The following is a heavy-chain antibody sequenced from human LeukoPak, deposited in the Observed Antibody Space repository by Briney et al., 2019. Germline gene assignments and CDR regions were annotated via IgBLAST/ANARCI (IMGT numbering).Heavy chain of an antibody. CDR2: IYYSGST. Sequence: PSETLSLTCTVSGGSISSSSYYWGWIRQPPGKGPEWIGSIYYSGSTYYNPSLKSRVTISVDTPKNQFSLKLSSVTAADTAVYYCARLDQGDETYSSSWYRFNWYFDLWGRGTLVTVSS. J-gene: IGHJ2*01. D-gene: IGHD6-13*01. CDR1: GGSISSSSYY. CDR3: ARLDQGDETYSSSWYRFNWYFDL. V-gene: IGHV4-39*07.